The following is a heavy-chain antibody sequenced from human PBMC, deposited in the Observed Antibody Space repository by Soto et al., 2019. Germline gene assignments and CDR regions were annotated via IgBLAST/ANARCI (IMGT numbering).Heavy chain of an antibody. Sequence: EVQLVESGGGLVQPGGSLRLSCAASGFIFNSYAMHWVRQTPGKGLEYVSAISNLGDSTFYANSVKDKFTISRENSKNTLYLQMGSLGAEEMAVYYCAGRTAGWYFELWGRGTLVTVSS. CDR2: ISNLGDST. D-gene: IGHD2-21*02. J-gene: IGHJ2*01. CDR3: AGRTAGWYFEL. CDR1: GFIFNSYA. V-gene: IGHV3-64*01.